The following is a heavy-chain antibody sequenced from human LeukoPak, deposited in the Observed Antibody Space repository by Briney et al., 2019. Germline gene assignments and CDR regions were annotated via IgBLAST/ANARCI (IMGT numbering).Heavy chain of an antibody. D-gene: IGHD5/OR15-5a*01. J-gene: IGHJ4*02. Sequence: GGSLRLSCAASGFSVSSNYMSWVRQAPGKGLEWVSVIYSGDRTYYADAVKGRFTISRDSSKNTLYLQMNNLRVEDTAVYYCERVSMSQYWGQGTLVTVSS. V-gene: IGHV3-53*01. CDR1: GFSVSSNY. CDR3: ERVSMSQY. CDR2: IYSGDRT.